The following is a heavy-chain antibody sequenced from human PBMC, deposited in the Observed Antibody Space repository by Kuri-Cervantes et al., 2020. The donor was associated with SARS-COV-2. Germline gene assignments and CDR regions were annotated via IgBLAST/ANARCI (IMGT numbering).Heavy chain of an antibody. V-gene: IGHV3-30*04. D-gene: IGHD6-19*01. CDR1: GFTFSHFA. CDR3: ARERAERSGWYYFDS. CDR2: ISYDGLDK. Sequence: GGSLRLSCVASGFTFSHFAMHWVRQSPGKGLEWVALISYDGLDKSYADSVWGRFTISRDNSKSTLYLQMNSLRSEDTAIYYCARERAERSGWYYFDSWGQGTQVTVSS. J-gene: IGHJ4*02.